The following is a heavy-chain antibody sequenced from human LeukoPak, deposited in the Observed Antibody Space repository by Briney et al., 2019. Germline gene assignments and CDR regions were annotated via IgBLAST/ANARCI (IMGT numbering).Heavy chain of an antibody. J-gene: IGHJ4*02. CDR2: INTDGSDT. CDR3: ARRGEDGFGYRY. V-gene: IGHV3-74*01. D-gene: IGHD5-12*01. Sequence: GGSLRLSCVVSGSTFSNYWMHWVRQAPGKGLVWVSRINTDGSDTSYVDSVRGRFTASRDNAKNTLYLQMNSLRSEDTAVYYCARRGEDGFGYRYWGQGTLVTVSS. CDR1: GSTFSNYW.